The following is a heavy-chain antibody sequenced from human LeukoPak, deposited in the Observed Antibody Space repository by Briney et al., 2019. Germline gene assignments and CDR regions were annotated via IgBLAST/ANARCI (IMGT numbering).Heavy chain of an antibody. CDR2: ISSSGSTI. J-gene: IGHJ4*02. Sequence: GGSLRLSCAASGFTFSSYEMNWVRQAPGKGLEWVSYISSSGSTIYYADSVKGRFTISRDNAKNSLYLQMNSLRAEDTAVYYCAGSSIAAPTSSLHWGQGTLVTVSS. CDR1: GFTFSSYE. V-gene: IGHV3-48*03. D-gene: IGHD6-6*01. CDR3: AGSSIAAPTSSLH.